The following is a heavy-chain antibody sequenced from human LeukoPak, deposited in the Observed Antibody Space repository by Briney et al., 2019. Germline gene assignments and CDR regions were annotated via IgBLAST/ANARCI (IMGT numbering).Heavy chain of an antibody. CDR1: GYTFTSYV. D-gene: IGHD4-11*01. CDR3: ARGDDYGNYAVK. V-gene: IGHV7-4-1*02. J-gene: IGHJ4*02. CDR2: INTYTGNP. Sequence: ALVKVSCRASGYTFTSYVINWVRQAPGQGPEWMGWINTYTGNPSYAQGFTGRFVFSFDTSVSTAYLQITNLKAEDTAVYYCARGDDYGNYAVKWGQGTLVTVSS.